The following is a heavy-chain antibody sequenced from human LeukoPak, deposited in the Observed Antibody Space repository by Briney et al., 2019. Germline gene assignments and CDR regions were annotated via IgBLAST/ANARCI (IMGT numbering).Heavy chain of an antibody. D-gene: IGHD1-1*01. CDR2: FCGIGCST. CDR1: GFTFSSYA. Sequence: PGGSLRLSCAASGFTFSSYAMSGVRQARGKGLEWVSDFCGIGCSTYYADSLKGRFNISRDNSKNTLYLQMNSLRAEDTAVYYCAKDYTYNWNVPNWFDPWGQGTLVTVSS. J-gene: IGHJ5*02. CDR3: AKDYTYNWNVPNWFDP. V-gene: IGHV3-23*01.